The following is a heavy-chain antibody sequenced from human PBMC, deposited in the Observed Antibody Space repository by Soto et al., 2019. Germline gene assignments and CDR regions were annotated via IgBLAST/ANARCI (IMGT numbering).Heavy chain of an antibody. V-gene: IGHV3-30-3*01. D-gene: IGHD5-18*01. CDR1: GFTFSSYA. CDR2: ISYDGSNK. Sequence: QVQLVESGGGVVQPGRSLRLSCAASGFTFSSYAMHWVRQAPGKGLVWVEVISYDGSNKYYADSVKGRFTISRDNSNNTLYLRMNGLRDGDTGVYYCERGTPIGRYIYGPRYYYYGMDVWGQGTTVTVSS. J-gene: IGHJ6*02. CDR3: ERGTPIGRYIYGPRYYYYGMDV.